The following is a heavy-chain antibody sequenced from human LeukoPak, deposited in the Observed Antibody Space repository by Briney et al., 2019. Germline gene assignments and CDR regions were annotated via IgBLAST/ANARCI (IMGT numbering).Heavy chain of an antibody. D-gene: IGHD3-22*01. V-gene: IGHV4-34*01. J-gene: IGHJ4*02. CDR3: ARRQLGYYEVY. CDR2: INHSGST. Sequence: SETLSLTCAVYGGSFSGYYWSWIRQPPGKGLEWIGEINHSGSTNYNPSLKSRVTISVDTSKNQFSLKLSSVTAADTAVYYCARRQLGYYEVYWGQGTLVTVSS. CDR1: GGSFSGYY.